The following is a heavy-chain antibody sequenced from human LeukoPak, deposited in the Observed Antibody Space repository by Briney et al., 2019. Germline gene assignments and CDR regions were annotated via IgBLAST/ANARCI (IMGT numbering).Heavy chain of an antibody. CDR1: GSTVSSNY. CDR2: IYSGGST. CDR3: ARDLYCGGDCYSNY. D-gene: IGHD2-21*02. V-gene: IGHV3-53*04. Sequence: GVSLRLSCAASGSTVSSNYMSWVRQAPGKGLEWVSVIYSGGSTYYADSVKGRFTISRHNSKNTLYLQMNSLRAEDTAVYYCARDLYCGGDCYSNYWGQGTLVTVSS. J-gene: IGHJ4*02.